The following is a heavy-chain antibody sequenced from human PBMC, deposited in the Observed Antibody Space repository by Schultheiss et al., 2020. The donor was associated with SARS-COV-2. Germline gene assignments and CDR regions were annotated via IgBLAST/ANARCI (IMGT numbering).Heavy chain of an antibody. V-gene: IGHV3-23*01. Sequence: GESLKISCAASGFTFSSYGMHWVRQAPGKGLEWVSAISGSGGSTYYADSVKGRFTISRDNSKNTLYLQMNSLRAEDTAVYYCARDGPYYYGSGSGWYFDLWGRGTLVTVSS. D-gene: IGHD3-10*01. CDR3: ARDGPYYYGSGSGWYFDL. CDR1: GFTFSSYG. J-gene: IGHJ2*01. CDR2: ISGSGGST.